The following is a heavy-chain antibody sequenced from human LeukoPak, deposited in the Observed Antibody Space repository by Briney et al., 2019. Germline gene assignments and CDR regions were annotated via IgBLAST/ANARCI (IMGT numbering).Heavy chain of an antibody. CDR3: ARQSLDAFDI. J-gene: IGHJ3*02. CDR2: IYTSGST. CDR1: GGSISSGSYY. V-gene: IGHV4-61*02. Sequence: SQTLSLTCTVSGGSISSGSYYWSRIRQPAGKGLEWIGRIYTSGSTNYNPSLKSRVTISVDSSKNQFSLWLSSVTAADTAVYYCARQSLDAFDIWGQGTMVTVSS.